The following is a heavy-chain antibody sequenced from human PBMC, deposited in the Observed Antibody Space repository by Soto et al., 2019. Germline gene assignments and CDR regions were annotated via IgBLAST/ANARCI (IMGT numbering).Heavy chain of an antibody. CDR2: IYNTGST. V-gene: IGHV4-39*01. Sequence: QLPLQESGPGLVKPSETLSLTCAVSGVSISTSSYYWGWVRLAPGNGLEWIASIYNTGSTYYNPSLNTRVTISVDTSKNQFSLNLSSMTAAYTSVYYCVRHAACSSISCFSGYFDLWGRGTLVTVSS. D-gene: IGHD2-21*01. J-gene: IGHJ2*01. CDR1: GVSISTSSYY. CDR3: VRHAACSSISCFSGYFDL.